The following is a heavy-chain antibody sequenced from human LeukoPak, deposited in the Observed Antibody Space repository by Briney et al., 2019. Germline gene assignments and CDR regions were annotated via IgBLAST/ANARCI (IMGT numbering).Heavy chain of an antibody. Sequence: RSLRLSCTAAVFTFGDYSMDWVRQAPGKGLEWVGFIRSKADGGTTEYAASVKGRFTISRDDSKSIAYLQINSLKSEDPAVYYCTRGRRATHDYWGQGTLVTVSS. CDR2: IRSKADGGTT. V-gene: IGHV3-49*04. CDR1: VFTFGDYS. CDR3: TRGRRATHDY. D-gene: IGHD1-26*01. J-gene: IGHJ4*02.